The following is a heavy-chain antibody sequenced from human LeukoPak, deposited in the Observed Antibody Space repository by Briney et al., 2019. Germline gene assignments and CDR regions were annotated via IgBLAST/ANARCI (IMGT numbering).Heavy chain of an antibody. D-gene: IGHD2-2*01. J-gene: IGHJ3*02. CDR2: INMYNGNT. Sequence: GASVKVSCKASGYTFTSYAISWVRQAPGQGPEWMGWINMYNGNTSYAQKFQGRVTMTRDTSTSTVYMELSSLRSEDTAVYYCARSKNYCSSTSCYEGPDAFDIWGQGTMVTVSS. CDR3: ARSKNYCSSTSCYEGPDAFDI. V-gene: IGHV1-18*01. CDR1: GYTFTSYA.